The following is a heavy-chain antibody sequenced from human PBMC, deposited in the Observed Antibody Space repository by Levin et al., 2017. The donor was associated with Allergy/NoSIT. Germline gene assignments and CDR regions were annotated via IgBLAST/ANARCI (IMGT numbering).Heavy chain of an antibody. Sequence: SQTLSLTCAVYCGSFGGYHWSWIRQPPGKGLEWIGEISHRGFTTYNPSLNSRVTISLDTSRNQFSLKLNSLTATDTAVYYCAVFLFRYGTFDVWGQGTMVTVSS. D-gene: IGHD3-3*01. CDR1: CGSFGGYH. CDR3: AVFLFRYGTFDV. J-gene: IGHJ3*01. V-gene: IGHV4-34*01. CDR2: ISHRGFT.